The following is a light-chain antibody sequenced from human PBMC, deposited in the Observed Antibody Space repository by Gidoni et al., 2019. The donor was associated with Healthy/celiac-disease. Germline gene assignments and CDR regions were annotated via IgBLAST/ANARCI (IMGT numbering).Light chain of an antibody. J-gene: IGKJ2*01. Sequence: EIVMTQSPATLSVSPGERATLSCRASQSVSSNLAWYQQKPGQAPRLLIYGASTRATGIPARFSGSGSGTEFTLTISSLQSEDFAVYYAQQYNNWPHTFXQXTKLEIK. V-gene: IGKV3-15*01. CDR3: QQYNNWPHT. CDR2: GAS. CDR1: QSVSSN.